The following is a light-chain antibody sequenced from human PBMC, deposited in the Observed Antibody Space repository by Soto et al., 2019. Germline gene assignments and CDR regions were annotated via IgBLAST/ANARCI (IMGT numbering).Light chain of an antibody. V-gene: IGLV2-8*01. J-gene: IGLJ2*01. CDR3: SSYAGNNNLV. CDR1: SSDVGRYNY. CDR2: EVS. Sequence: QSVLTQPPSASESPGQSVTISCTGTSSDVGRYNYVSWYQQHPGKAPKLMIYEVSKRPSGVPDRFSGSKSGNTASLTVSGLQAEDEADYYCSSYAGNNNLVFGGGTQLTVL.